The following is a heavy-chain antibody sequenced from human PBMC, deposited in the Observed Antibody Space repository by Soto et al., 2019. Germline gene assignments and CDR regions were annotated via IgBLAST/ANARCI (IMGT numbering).Heavy chain of an antibody. CDR3: VRQGIDYLHGLVDV. D-gene: IGHD4-17*01. CDR1: SGPDRSHN. Sequence: QVQLQQSGPRLVKPSETLSLTCTVSSGPDRSHNWGWIRQPPGRGLEWIGYVYYTGDTAYNPSLRSRVSISADTSTNDISLTLSSVTAADTVVYYCVRQGIDYLHGLVDVWGKGTTVSVSS. CDR2: VYYTGDT. V-gene: IGHV4-59*08. J-gene: IGHJ6*04.